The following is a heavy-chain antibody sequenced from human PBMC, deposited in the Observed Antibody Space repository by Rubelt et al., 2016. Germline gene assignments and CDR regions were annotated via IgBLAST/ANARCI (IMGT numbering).Heavy chain of an antibody. CDR1: GGSISSGGYY. CDR2: IYYSGST. Sequence: QVQLQESGPGLVKPSQTLSLTCTVSGGSISSGGYYWSWIRQHPGKGLEWIGYIYYSGSTYYNPSLKSGVTRSVDTSKNQFSLKLSSVTAADTAVYYCARLIDSNYRGLDFDYWGQGTLVTVSS. D-gene: IGHD4-11*01. CDR3: ARLIDSNYRGLDFDY. J-gene: IGHJ4*02. V-gene: IGHV4-31*03.